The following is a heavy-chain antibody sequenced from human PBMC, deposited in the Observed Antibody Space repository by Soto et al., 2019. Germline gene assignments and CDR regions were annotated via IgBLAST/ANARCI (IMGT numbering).Heavy chain of an antibody. D-gene: IGHD4-17*01. CDR2: ISYDGSNK. J-gene: IGHJ4*02. CDR1: GFTFSSYA. V-gene: IGHV3-30-3*01. Sequence: GGSLRLSCAASGFTFSSYAMHWVRQAPGKGLEWVAVISYDGSNKYYADSVKGRFTISRDNSKNTLYLQMNSLRAEDTAVYYCARADYGGDYFDYWGQGTLVTVSS. CDR3: ARADYGGDYFDY.